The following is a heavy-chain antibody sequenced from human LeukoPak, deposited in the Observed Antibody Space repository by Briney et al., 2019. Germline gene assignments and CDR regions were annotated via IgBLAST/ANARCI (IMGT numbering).Heavy chain of an antibody. CDR1: GGSISSYY. D-gene: IGHD5-18*01. CDR3: ATVMGTAMVSSGYYFDY. Sequence: SETLSLTCTVSGGSISSYYWSWVRQPPGKGLEWIGYIYYSGSTNYNPSLKSRVTISVDTSKNQFSLKLSSVPAADTAVYYCATVMGTAMVSSGYYFDYWGQGTLVTVSS. V-gene: IGHV4-59*01. J-gene: IGHJ4*02. CDR2: IYYSGST.